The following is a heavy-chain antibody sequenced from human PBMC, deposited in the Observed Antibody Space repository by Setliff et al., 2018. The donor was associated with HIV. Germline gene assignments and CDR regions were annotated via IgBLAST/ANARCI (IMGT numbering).Heavy chain of an antibody. Sequence: SETLSLTCSLPGGSISRGSYYWTWIRQPAGKGPELIGHIYTNGYTHYHPSLKSRVTISVDTSKDQFSLRLTSVTAADTAVYYCARAPPGIQNDAFAVWCHGTMVTVSS. V-gene: IGHV4-61*09. CDR1: GGSISRGSYY. CDR2: IYTNGYT. J-gene: IGHJ3*01. CDR3: ARAPPGIQNDAFAV.